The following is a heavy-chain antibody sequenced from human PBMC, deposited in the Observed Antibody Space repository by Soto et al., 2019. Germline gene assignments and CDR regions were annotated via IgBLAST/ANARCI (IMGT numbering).Heavy chain of an antibody. D-gene: IGHD2-2*02. J-gene: IGHJ6*02. Sequence: PGGSLRLSCAASGFTFSSYAMSWVRQAPGKGLEWVSAISGSGGSTYYADSVKGRFTISRDNSKNTLYLQMNSLRAEDTAVYYCAGYCSSTSCYTWGMDVWGQGTTVTVSS. CDR2: ISGSGGST. CDR3: AGYCSSTSCYTWGMDV. CDR1: GFTFSSYA. V-gene: IGHV3-23*01.